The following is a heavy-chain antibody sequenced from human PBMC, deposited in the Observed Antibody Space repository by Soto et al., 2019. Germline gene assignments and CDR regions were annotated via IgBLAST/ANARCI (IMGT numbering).Heavy chain of an antibody. D-gene: IGHD3-22*01. Sequence: GGSLRLSCAASGFTFSDYYMSWIRQAPGKGLEWVSCITSRSTYTDYADSVKGRFTISRDDSKNSLYLQMNSLRAEDTAVYYCARVSAGYYDIDYWGQGTLVTVSS. V-gene: IGHV3-11*06. CDR2: ITSRSTYT. J-gene: IGHJ4*02. CDR1: GFTFSDYY. CDR3: ARVSAGYYDIDY.